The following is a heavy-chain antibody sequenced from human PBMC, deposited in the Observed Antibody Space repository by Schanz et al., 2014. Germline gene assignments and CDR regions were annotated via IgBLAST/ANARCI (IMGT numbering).Heavy chain of an antibody. CDR2: INWNGGST. D-gene: IGHD6-13*01. Sequence: VQLVESGGGVVQPGRSLRLSCAASGFTFTNYAMTWVRQAPGKGLEWVSGINWNGGSTGYADSVKGRFTISRDNSKNTVNLQMNSLRAEDTAVYYCAKEKEEVAADGSFFDYWGQGTLVTVSS. CDR1: GFTFTNYA. J-gene: IGHJ4*02. CDR3: AKEKEEVAADGSFFDY. V-gene: IGHV3-20*04.